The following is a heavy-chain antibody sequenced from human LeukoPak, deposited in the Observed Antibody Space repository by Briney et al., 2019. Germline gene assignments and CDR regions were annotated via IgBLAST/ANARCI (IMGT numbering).Heavy chain of an antibody. Sequence: ASVKVSCKASGYTFTSYGISWVRQAPGQGLEWMGWISAYNGNTNYAQKLQGRVTMTTDTSTSTAYMELRSLRSDDTAVYYCARDSYYDNSTYYPYHYYYYMDVWGKGTTVTISS. D-gene: IGHD3-22*01. V-gene: IGHV1-18*01. CDR2: ISAYNGNT. J-gene: IGHJ6*03. CDR1: GYTFTSYG. CDR3: ARDSYYDNSTYYPYHYYYYMDV.